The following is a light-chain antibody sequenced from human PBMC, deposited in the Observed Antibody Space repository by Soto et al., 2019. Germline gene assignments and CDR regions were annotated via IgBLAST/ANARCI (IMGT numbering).Light chain of an antibody. CDR2: GAS. CDR3: QQYDSSPRT. V-gene: IGKV3-20*01. J-gene: IGKJ1*01. Sequence: EIVLTQSPLTLSLSPGERATLSCRASQSVSSNHLAWYQQKPGQAPRLLIYGASRRSTGIPDRFSGSGSGTDFTLTISRLEPEDFAVYYCQQYDSSPRTFGQGTKVDIK. CDR1: QSVSSNH.